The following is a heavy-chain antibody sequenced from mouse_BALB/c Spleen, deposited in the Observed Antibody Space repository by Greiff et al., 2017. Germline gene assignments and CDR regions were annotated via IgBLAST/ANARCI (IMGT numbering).Heavy chain of an antibody. Sequence: EVKLMESGGGLVKPGGSLKLSCAASGFTFSGYTMTWVRQTPEKRLEWVATISSGGSDTYYPDSVKGRFTISRDNAKNTLYLQMSSLKSEDTAMYDCTREGYYFDYWGQGTTLTVSS. V-gene: IGHV5-6-4*01. CDR2: ISSGGSDT. CDR1: GFTFSGYT. CDR3: TREGYYFDY. J-gene: IGHJ2*01.